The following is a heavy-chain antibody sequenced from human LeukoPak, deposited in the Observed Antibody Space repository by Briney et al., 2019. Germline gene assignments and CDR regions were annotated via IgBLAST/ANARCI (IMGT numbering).Heavy chain of an antibody. V-gene: IGHV3-30*04. Sequence: GGSLRHSCAASGFICRNYALHGVRQAPGKGLEGVAAISYHGSNKYYADSVRDRFSISRDNSKSTVDLQMNSLRTEDTGVYYCARVSLWFGELYPDDPFADVWGQGTTVTVSS. CDR3: ARVSLWFGELYPDDPFADV. J-gene: IGHJ6*02. D-gene: IGHD3-10*01. CDR1: GFICRNYA. CDR2: ISYHGSNK.